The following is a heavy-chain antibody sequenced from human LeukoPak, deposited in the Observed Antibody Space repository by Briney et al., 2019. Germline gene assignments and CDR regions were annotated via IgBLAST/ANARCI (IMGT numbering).Heavy chain of an antibody. CDR1: GFTFSSYW. V-gene: IGHV3-7*01. CDR3: ARDDYGGMDAFDI. Sequence: GGSLRLSCAASGFTFSSYWMSWVRQAPGKGLEWVANIKQDGSEKYYVDSVKGRFTISRDNAKNSLYLQMNSLRAEDTAVYYCARDDYGGMDAFDIWGQGTMVTVSS. D-gene: IGHD4-23*01. J-gene: IGHJ3*02. CDR2: IKQDGSEK.